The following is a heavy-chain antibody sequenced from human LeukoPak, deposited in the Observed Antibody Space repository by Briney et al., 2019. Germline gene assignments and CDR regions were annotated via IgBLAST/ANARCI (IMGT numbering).Heavy chain of an antibody. J-gene: IGHJ4*02. CDR1: GFTFSNHW. CDR2: INTDGGTI. CDR3: ARGGGYRFDY. V-gene: IGHV3-74*01. D-gene: IGHD1-26*01. Sequence: GGPLRLSCAASGFTFSNHWMHWVRQGPGTGLVWVSLINTDGGTITYADSVKGRFTISRDNAKNTLYLQMNSLRDEDTAVYYCARGGGYRFDYWGGGTLVTVS.